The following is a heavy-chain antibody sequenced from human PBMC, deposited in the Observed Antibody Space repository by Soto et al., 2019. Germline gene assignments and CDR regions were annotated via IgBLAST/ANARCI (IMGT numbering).Heavy chain of an antibody. Sequence: EVQLVESGGGLVQPGGSLRLSCAASGFTFSSNYMHWFRQAPGKGLVWVARIKTDGSSTTYADSVKGRFTISRDNAQNTLYLQMNSLSVEDTAVYSVASALRGAGDYSFDSWGQGTPVTVSS. D-gene: IGHD2-2*01. CDR1: GFTFSSNY. CDR2: IKTDGSST. CDR3: ASALRGAGDYSFDS. V-gene: IGHV3-74*01. J-gene: IGHJ4*02.